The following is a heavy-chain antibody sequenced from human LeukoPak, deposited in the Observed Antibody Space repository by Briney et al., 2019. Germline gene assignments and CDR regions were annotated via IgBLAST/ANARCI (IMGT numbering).Heavy chain of an antibody. V-gene: IGHV3-21*01. CDR1: GFTFSSYS. CDR3: ARDPLGAFDI. CDR2: ISSSSSYI. Sequence: GGSLRLSCAASGFTFSSYSMNWVRQAPGKGLEWVSSISSSSSYIYYADSVNGRFTISRDNAKNSLYLQMNSLRAEDTAVYYCARDPLGAFDIWGQGTMVTVSS. D-gene: IGHD7-27*01. J-gene: IGHJ3*02.